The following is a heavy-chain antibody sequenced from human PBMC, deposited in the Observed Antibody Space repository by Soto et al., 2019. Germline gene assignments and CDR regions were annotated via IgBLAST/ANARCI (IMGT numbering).Heavy chain of an antibody. CDR1: GGSISSYY. J-gene: IGHJ6*02. D-gene: IGHD2-8*01. Sequence: SETLSLTCTVSGGSISSYYWSWIRQPPGKGLEWIGYIYYSGSTNYNPSLKSRVTISVDTSKNQFSLKLSSVTAADTAVYYCARDYHYCTSCAWYPAGMDVWGQGTTVTVSS. V-gene: IGHV4-59*01. CDR3: ARDYHYCTSCAWYPAGMDV. CDR2: IYYSGST.